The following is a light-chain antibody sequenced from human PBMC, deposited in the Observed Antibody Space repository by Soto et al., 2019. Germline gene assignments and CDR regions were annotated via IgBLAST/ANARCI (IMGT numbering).Light chain of an antibody. V-gene: IGKV1-39*01. Sequence: QLTQSPSSLSSSFGDMVVITFRASQIVIRSLNWYQQKPGQPPKLLLYAASTLHSGVTSRFSGSGSGTEFTLTISSLQPEDFATYYCQQNAITPPWTFGQGTKVDIK. CDR3: QQNAITPPWT. CDR2: AAS. CDR1: QIVIRS. J-gene: IGKJ1*01.